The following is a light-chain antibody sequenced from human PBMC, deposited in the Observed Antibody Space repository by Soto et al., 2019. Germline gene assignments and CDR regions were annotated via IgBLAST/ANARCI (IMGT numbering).Light chain of an antibody. CDR1: QSVSSSY. V-gene: IGKV3-20*01. CDR2: GAS. Sequence: EIVFAQSPCTLALSPWERATLSCGASQSVSSSYLAWYQQKRGQAPRLLIYGASNRATGIPDRFSGSGSGTDFTLTISRLEPEDFAVYYCQQYNTSPRTFGQGTKVDIK. CDR3: QQYNTSPRT. J-gene: IGKJ1*01.